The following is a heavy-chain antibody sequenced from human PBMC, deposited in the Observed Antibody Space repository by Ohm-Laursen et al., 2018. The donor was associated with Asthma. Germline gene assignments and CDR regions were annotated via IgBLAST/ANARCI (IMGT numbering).Heavy chain of an antibody. CDR2: ISYDGSNK. CDR1: GFTFTSYD. J-gene: IGHJ4*02. CDR3: AKLATEYGDYAGYYFDY. V-gene: IGHV3-30*18. D-gene: IGHD4-17*01. Sequence: SLRLSCAASGFTFTSYDMYWVRQAPGKGLEWVAVISYDGSNKYYADSVKGRFTISRDNSKNTLYLQMNSLRAEDTAVYYCAKLATEYGDYAGYYFDYWGQGTLVTVSS.